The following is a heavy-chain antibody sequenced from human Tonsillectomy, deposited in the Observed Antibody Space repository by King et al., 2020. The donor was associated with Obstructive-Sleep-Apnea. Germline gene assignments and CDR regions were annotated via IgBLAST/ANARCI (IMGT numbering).Heavy chain of an antibody. V-gene: IGHV4-30-2*01. CDR2: IFHSGST. J-gene: IGHJ5*02. D-gene: IGHD4-23*01. CDR3: ARSDYGGNWFDP. Sequence: LQLQESGSGLVKPSQTLSLTCAVSVDSISSGADSWSWIRQPPGKGLEWIGYIFHSGSTYYNPSLKSRVTISVDRSKNQFSLKLNSVTAADTAVYYCARSDYGGNWFDPWGQGTLVTVSS. CDR1: VDSISSGADS.